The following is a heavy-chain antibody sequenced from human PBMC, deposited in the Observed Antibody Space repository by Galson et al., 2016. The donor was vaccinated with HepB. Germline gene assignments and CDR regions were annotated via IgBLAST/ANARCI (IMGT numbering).Heavy chain of an antibody. D-gene: IGHD3-3*01. CDR3: AKVKTGGDYDFWSLDY. CDR1: GFTLTNYA. CDR2: ISYDGNSK. Sequence: SLRLSCAASGFTLTNYAMHWVRQAPGKGLEWVTIISYDGNSKFYADSVKGSFTISRDNSKNTLYLQMNSLRAEDTAVYYCAKVKTGGDYDFWSLDYWGQGTLVTVSS. J-gene: IGHJ4*02. V-gene: IGHV3-30*18.